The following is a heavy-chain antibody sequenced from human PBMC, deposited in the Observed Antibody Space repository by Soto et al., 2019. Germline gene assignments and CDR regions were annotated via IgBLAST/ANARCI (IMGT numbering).Heavy chain of an antibody. V-gene: IGHV1-46*03. Sequence: QVQLVQSGAEVMKPGASVKVSCMSFGYTFTTYHMYWVRQAPGQGLEWMGKINPSGGSTRYAHRFPGRVTMTRDTSTSTVYMELSGLTSEDTAVYYCTRAFPGPTGTTTFDKWGQGTLVTVSS. CDR2: INPSGGST. D-gene: IGHD1-1*01. CDR3: TRAFPGPTGTTTFDK. J-gene: IGHJ4*02. CDR1: GYTFTTYH.